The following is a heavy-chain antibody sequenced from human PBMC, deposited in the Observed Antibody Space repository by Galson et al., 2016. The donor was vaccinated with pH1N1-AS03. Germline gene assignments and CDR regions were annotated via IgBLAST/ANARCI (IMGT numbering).Heavy chain of an antibody. CDR2: TSSSGGST. J-gene: IGHJ5*01. CDR3: EGSDF. V-gene: IGHV3-23*01. Sequence: SLRLSCATSGFTFTDFAVSWVRQAPGRGLEWVSATSSSGGSTYYAESVKGRFTISRDCSKNTVDLQMNSLRAEDTAVYYCEGSDFWGHGTLVTVSS. CDR1: GFTFTDFA.